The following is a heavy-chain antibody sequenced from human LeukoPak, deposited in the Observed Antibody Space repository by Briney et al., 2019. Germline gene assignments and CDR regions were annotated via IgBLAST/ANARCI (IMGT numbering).Heavy chain of an antibody. CDR1: GFTFSSYW. CDR2: IKQDGSEK. V-gene: IGHV3-7*01. Sequence: QPGGSLRLSCAASGFTFSSYWMSWVRQAPGKGLEWVANIKQDGSEKYYVDSVKGRFTISRDNAKNLLYLQMNSLRAEDTAVYYCASLIRNFWSGYFDYWGQGTLVTVSS. J-gene: IGHJ4*02. CDR3: ASLIRNFWSGYFDY. D-gene: IGHD3-3*01.